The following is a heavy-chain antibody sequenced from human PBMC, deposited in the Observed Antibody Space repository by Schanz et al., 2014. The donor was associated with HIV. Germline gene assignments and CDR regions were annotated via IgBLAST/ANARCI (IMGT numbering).Heavy chain of an antibody. CDR3: AKDRRGGYQFLYGLDV. CDR2: ISYDGSNK. Sequence: VRLLESGGGSVQPGGSLRLSCAASGFTFSSYGMHWVRQAPGKGLEWVAVISYDGSNKYYADSVKGRFTISRDNSKNTVYLQRNGLRAEDTAVYYCAKDRRGGYQFLYGLDVWGQGTTVTV. CDR1: GFTFSSYG. J-gene: IGHJ6*02. V-gene: IGHV3-30*18. D-gene: IGHD2-2*01.